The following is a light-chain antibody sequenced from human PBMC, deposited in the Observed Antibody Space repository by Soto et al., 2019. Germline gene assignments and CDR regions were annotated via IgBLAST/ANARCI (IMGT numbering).Light chain of an antibody. CDR3: QTWGTGALWV. CDR2: LNSDGSH. Sequence: QSVLTQSPSASASLGASVKLTCTLSSGHSSYAIAWHQQQPEKGPRYLMKLNSDGSHSKGDGIPDRFSGSSSGAERYLTISSLQSEYEADYYCQTWGTGALWVFGGGTKLTVL. V-gene: IGLV4-69*01. CDR1: SGHSSYA. J-gene: IGLJ3*02.